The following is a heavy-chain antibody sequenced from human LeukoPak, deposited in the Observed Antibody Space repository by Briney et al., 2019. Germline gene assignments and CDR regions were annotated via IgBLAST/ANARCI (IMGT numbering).Heavy chain of an antibody. CDR3: ARGPPYCGGDCYYFDY. J-gene: IGHJ4*02. V-gene: IGHV3-23*01. Sequence: GGSLRLSCAASGFTVSSNYMSWVRQAPGKGLEWVSAISGSGGSTYYADSVKGRFTISRDNSKNTLYLQMNSLRAEDTAVYYCARGPPYCGGDCYYFDYWGQGTLVTVSS. D-gene: IGHD2-21*02. CDR1: GFTVSSNY. CDR2: ISGSGGST.